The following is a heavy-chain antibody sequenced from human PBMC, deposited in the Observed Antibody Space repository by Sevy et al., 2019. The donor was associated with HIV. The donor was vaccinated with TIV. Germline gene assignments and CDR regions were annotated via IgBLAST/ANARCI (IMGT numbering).Heavy chain of an antibody. CDR3: ARRLDGSYDY. J-gene: IGHJ4*02. Sequence: SETLSLTCTVSGGSISSSSYYWGWIRQPPGKGLEWIGSIYYSGSTYYNPSLKSRVTISVDTSKNQFSLKLSSVTAADTAVYYCARRLDGSYDYWGQGTQVTVSS. CDR1: GGSISSSSYY. CDR2: IYYSGST. D-gene: IGHD3-10*01. V-gene: IGHV4-39*01.